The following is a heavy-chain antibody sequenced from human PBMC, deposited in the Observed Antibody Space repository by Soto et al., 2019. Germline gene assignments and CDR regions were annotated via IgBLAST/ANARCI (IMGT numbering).Heavy chain of an antibody. CDR1: GGSFSGYY. Sequence: SETLSLTCAVYGGSFSGYYWSWIRQPPGKGLEWIGEINHSGSTNYNPSLKSRVTISVDTSKNQFSLKLSSVTAADTAVYYCASRLAAAGPFDYWGQGTLVTVSS. V-gene: IGHV4-34*01. CDR2: INHSGST. J-gene: IGHJ4*02. CDR3: ASRLAAAGPFDY. D-gene: IGHD6-13*01.